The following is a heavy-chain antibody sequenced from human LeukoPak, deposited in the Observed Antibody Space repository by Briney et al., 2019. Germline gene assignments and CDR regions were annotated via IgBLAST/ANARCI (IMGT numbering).Heavy chain of an antibody. CDR3: ARVSYDSSGYYYYYYMDV. Sequence: GGSLRLSCAASGFTFSSYVMHWVRQAPGKGLEWVAIISYDGSNEYYADSVKGRFTISRDNSKDTLYLQMNSLRAADTAVYYCARVSYDSSGYYYYYYMDVWGKGTTVTVSS. V-gene: IGHV3-30*04. J-gene: IGHJ6*03. CDR2: ISYDGSNE. CDR1: GFTFSSYV. D-gene: IGHD3-22*01.